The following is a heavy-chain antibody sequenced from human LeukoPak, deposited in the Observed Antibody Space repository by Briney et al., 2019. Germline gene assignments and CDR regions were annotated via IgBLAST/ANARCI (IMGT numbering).Heavy chain of an antibody. CDR1: GFTISSNY. Sequence: PGGSLRLSCVGSGFTISSNYMSWVRQARGKGLEWVSVIYSGGSTYYADSVKGRFTISRDNSKNTLYLQMNSLRAEDTAVYYCARVPSGYDSGLDYWGQGTLVTVSS. CDR2: IYSGGST. D-gene: IGHD5-12*01. CDR3: ARVPSGYDSGLDY. J-gene: IGHJ4*02. V-gene: IGHV3-53*01.